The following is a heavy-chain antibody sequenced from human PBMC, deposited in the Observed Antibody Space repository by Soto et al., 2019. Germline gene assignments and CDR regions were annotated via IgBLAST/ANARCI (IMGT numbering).Heavy chain of an antibody. CDR3: AKIDGYFDY. D-gene: IGHD3-22*01. V-gene: IGHV3-23*01. Sequence: EVQVLQSGGGLVPPGGSLRLSCAGSGFTFINTGMSWVRQAPGQGLEWVSAITGNGDTTYYADSVKGRFTISRDNYKSTLYLQMNSVRAEDTAVYYCAKIDGYFDYWGQGTLVTVSS. CDR2: ITGNGDTT. CDR1: GFTFINTG. J-gene: IGHJ4*02.